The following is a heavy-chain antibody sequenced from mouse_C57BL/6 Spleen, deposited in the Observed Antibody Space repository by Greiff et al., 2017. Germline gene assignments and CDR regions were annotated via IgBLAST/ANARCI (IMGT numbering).Heavy chain of an antibody. Sequence: EVQLQQSGPELVKPGASVKMSCKASGYTFTDYNMHWVKQSHGKSLEWIGYINPNNGGTSYNQKFKGKATLTVNKSFSTAYMELRSLTSEDSAVYYCARDYYGSIDYWGQGTTLTVSS. CDR3: ARDYYGSIDY. CDR2: INPNNGGT. D-gene: IGHD1-1*01. V-gene: IGHV1-22*01. J-gene: IGHJ2*01. CDR1: GYTFTDYN.